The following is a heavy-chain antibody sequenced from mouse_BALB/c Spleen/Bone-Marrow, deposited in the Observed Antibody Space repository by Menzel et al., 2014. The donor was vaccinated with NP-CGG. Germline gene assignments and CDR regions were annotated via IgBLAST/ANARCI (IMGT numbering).Heavy chain of an antibody. CDR3: ARVLYYGNYGSFAY. CDR1: GYTFSSYW. D-gene: IGHD2-1*01. V-gene: IGHV1-9*01. Sequence: QVTLKESGAELMKPGASVKISCKATGYTFSSYWIEWVKLRPGHGLEWIGEILPGSGTSNYNMKFKGKATFTADTSSNTAYMQLSSLTSEDSAVYYCARVLYYGNYGSFAYWGQGTLVTVSA. CDR2: ILPGSGTS. J-gene: IGHJ3*01.